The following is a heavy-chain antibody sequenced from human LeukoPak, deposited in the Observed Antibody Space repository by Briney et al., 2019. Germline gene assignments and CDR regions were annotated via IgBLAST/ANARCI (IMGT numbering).Heavy chain of an antibody. CDR3: ARERGGGYGDYPVDAFDI. Sequence: PGGSLRLSCAASGFTFSSYAMHWVRQAPGKGLEWVAVISYDGSNKYYADSVKGRFTISRDNSKNTLYLQMNSLRAEDTAVYYCARERGGGYGDYPVDAFDIWGQGTMVTVSS. CDR2: ISYDGSNK. V-gene: IGHV3-30*04. J-gene: IGHJ3*02. CDR1: GFTFSSYA. D-gene: IGHD4-17*01.